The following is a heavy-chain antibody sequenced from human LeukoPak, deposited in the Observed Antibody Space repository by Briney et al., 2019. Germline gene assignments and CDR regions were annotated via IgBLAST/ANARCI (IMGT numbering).Heavy chain of an antibody. CDR3: ALHRAPDYYYYYGMDV. Sequence: GASVKVSCKASGYTFTSYDMNWVRQATGQGLEWMGWMNPNSGNTGYAQKFQGRVTMTRNTSISTAYMELSSLRSEDTAVYYCALHRAPDYYYYYGMDVWGQGTTVTVSS. CDR1: GYTFTSYD. CDR2: MNPNSGNT. V-gene: IGHV1-8*01. J-gene: IGHJ6*02.